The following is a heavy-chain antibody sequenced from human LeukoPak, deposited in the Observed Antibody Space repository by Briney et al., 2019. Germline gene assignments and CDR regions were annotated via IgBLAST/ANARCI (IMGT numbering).Heavy chain of an antibody. CDR2: IYYSGST. D-gene: IGHD3-16*02. Sequence: SETLSLTCTVSGYSISSGYYWGWIRQPPGKGLEWIGSIYYSGSTYYNPSLKSRVTISVDTSKNQFSLKLSSVTAADTAVYYCASGIMITFGGVIAPDAFDIWGQGTMVTVSS. V-gene: IGHV4-38-2*02. CDR1: GYSISSGYY. J-gene: IGHJ3*02. CDR3: ASGIMITFGGVIAPDAFDI.